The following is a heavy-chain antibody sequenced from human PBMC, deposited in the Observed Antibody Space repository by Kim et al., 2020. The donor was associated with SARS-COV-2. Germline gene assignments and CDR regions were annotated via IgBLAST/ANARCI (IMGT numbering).Heavy chain of an antibody. V-gene: IGHV3-33*06. D-gene: IGHD2-15*01. CDR2: IWYDGSNK. Sequence: GGSLRLSCAASGFTFSSYAMHWVRQAPGKGPEWVAVIWYDGSNKYYADSVKGRFTISRDNSKNTLYLQMNSLRAEDTAVYYCAKDLIPAQDYCSGGSCYHYYYYGMDVWGQGTTVTVSS. CDR3: AKDLIPAQDYCSGGSCYHYYYYGMDV. CDR1: GFTFSSYA. J-gene: IGHJ6*02.